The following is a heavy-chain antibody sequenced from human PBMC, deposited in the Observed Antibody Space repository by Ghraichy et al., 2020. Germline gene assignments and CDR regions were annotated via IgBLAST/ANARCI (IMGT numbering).Heavy chain of an antibody. J-gene: IGHJ1*01. CDR3: AKFARDWPNEYLQH. CDR1: GFTFRTYA. V-gene: IGHV3-23*01. CDR2: ITDNGGTT. Sequence: LSLTCAASGFTFRTYAMSWVRQAPGKGLEWVSAITDNGGTTYDAESVKGRFTISRDNSKSTLFLQVNSLRGEDTAVYYCAKFARDWPNEYLQHWGQGALVTVSS. D-gene: IGHD3/OR15-3a*01.